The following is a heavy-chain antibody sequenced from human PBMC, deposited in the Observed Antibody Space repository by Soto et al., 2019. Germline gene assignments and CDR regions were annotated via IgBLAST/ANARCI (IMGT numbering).Heavy chain of an antibody. V-gene: IGHV4-59*01. CDR3: ARDLLRDGMDV. CDR2: IYYSGST. D-gene: IGHD3-3*01. CDR1: GGSISSYY. J-gene: IGHJ6*02. Sequence: QVQLQESGPGLVKPSETLSLTCTVSGGSISSYYWSWIRQPPGKGLEWIGYIYYSGSTNYNPSLKSRVTISVDTSKNQFSLKLSAVTAADTAVYYCARDLLRDGMDVWGQGTTVTVSS.